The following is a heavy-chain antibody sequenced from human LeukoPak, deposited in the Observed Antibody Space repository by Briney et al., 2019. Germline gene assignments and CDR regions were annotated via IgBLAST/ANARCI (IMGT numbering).Heavy chain of an antibody. V-gene: IGHV1-18*01. Sequence: ASVTVSFKASGYTFTSYGISWVRQAPGQGLEWMGWISAYYGTTNYAQNLQGRVTITTDTSTSTAYMELRSLRSEDTAVYYCARVRGSFDPWGQGTLVTVSS. CDR2: ISAYYGTT. CDR3: ARVRGSFDP. D-gene: IGHD6-25*01. J-gene: IGHJ5*02. CDR1: GYTFTSYG.